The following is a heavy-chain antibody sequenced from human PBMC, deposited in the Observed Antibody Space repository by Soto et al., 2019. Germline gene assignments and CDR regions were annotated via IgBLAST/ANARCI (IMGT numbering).Heavy chain of an antibody. J-gene: IGHJ6*02. D-gene: IGHD2-15*01. CDR2: IIPIFGTA. V-gene: IGHV1-69*01. CDR1: GGTFSSYA. Sequence: QVQLVQSGAEVKKPGSSVKVSCKASGGTFSSYAISWVRQAPGQGLEWMGGIIPIFGTANYAQKFQGRVTITADESTSTAYMELSSLRSEVTAVYYCAREREEDIVVVVAAKGPYYYYGMDVWGQGTTVTVSS. CDR3: AREREEDIVVVVAAKGPYYYYGMDV.